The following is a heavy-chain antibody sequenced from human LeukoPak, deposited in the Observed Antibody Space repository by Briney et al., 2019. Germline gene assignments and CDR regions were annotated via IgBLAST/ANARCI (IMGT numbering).Heavy chain of an antibody. V-gene: IGHV4-39*02. CDR2: IYYSGST. Sequence: PSETLSLTCTVSGGSISSSSYYWGWIRQPPGKGLEWIGRIYYSGSTYYNPSLKSRVTISVDMSKNQFSLKLSSVTAADTAVYYCTRGRWFGELSVAFDIWGQGTMVTVSS. J-gene: IGHJ3*02. D-gene: IGHD3-10*01. CDR3: TRGRWFGELSVAFDI. CDR1: GGSISSSSYY.